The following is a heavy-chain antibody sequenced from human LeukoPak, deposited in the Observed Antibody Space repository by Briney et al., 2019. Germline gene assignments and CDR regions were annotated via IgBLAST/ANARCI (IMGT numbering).Heavy chain of an antibody. D-gene: IGHD6-13*01. Sequence: GRSLRLSCAASGFTFSSYAMHWVRQAPGKGLEWVAVISYDGSNKYYADSVKGRFTISRDNSKNTLYLQMNSLRAEDTAVYYCARHGTDYWGQGTLVTVSS. CDR2: ISYDGSNK. V-gene: IGHV3-30-3*01. J-gene: IGHJ4*02. CDR3: ARHGTDY. CDR1: GFTFSSYA.